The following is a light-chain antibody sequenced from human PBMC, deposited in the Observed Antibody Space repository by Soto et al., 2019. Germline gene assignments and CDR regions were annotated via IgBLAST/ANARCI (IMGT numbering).Light chain of an antibody. J-gene: IGKJ4*01. CDR2: AAS. Sequence: DIQMTQSPSSLSASVGDRVTITCRANQGISSWLAWYQQKPEKAPMSLIYAASSLQSGVPSRFSGSGSGTDFTLTISSLQPEDFGATYYCQQYSRFPPTFGGGTKVDIK. CDR1: QGISSW. V-gene: IGKV1D-16*01. CDR3: QQYSRFPPT.